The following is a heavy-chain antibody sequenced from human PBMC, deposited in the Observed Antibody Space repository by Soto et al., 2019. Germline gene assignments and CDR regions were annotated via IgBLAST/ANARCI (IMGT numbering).Heavy chain of an antibody. CDR3: AKGYNFYFCGSFNCSDP. CDR2: ISGSGGHI. CDR1: GFTFGNYG. D-gene: IGHD3-3*01. J-gene: IGHJ5*02. Sequence: PWGDLXLSWAAAGFTFGNYGMSWVRQTPGKGKEWVSSISGSGGHIYYTGSVKGRFTISRDNSKNILYLQMNNLRAEDTAVYYCAKGYNFYFCGSFNCSDPCGQGALVTVSS. V-gene: IGHV3-23*01.